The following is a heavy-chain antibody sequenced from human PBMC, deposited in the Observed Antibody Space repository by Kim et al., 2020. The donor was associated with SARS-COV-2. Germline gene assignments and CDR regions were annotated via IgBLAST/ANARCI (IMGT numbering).Heavy chain of an antibody. D-gene: IGHD5-12*01. Sequence: SETLSLTCTVSGGSISSSSYYWGWIRQPPGKGLEWIGSIYYSGSTYYNPSLKSRVTISVDTSKNQFSLKLSSVTAADTAVYYCALTESGYDGAYWGQGTLVTVSS. CDR3: ALTESGYDGAY. CDR2: IYYSGST. CDR1: GGSISSSSYY. J-gene: IGHJ4*02. V-gene: IGHV4-39*07.